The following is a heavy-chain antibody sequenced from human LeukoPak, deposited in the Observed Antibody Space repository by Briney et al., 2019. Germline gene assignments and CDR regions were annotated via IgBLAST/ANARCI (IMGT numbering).Heavy chain of an antibody. J-gene: IGHJ4*02. CDR1: GGSFSGYY. CDR2: INHSGST. Sequence: SETLSLTCAVYGGSFSGYYWSWIRQPPGKGLEWIGEINHSGSTNYNPTLKSRVTISVDTSKNQFSLKLSSVTAADTAVYYCASAGAPQKYYFDYWGQGTLVTVSS. V-gene: IGHV4-34*01. CDR3: ASAGAPQKYYFDY.